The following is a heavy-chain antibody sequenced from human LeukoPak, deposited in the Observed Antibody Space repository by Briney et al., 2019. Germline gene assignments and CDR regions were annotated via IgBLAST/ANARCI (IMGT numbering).Heavy chain of an antibody. J-gene: IGHJ5*02. CDR3: ARVTHFWSGYYGNWFDP. D-gene: IGHD3-3*02. V-gene: IGHV1-2*02. CDR2: INPNSGGT. CDR1: GYTFTGYY. Sequence: ASVKVSCKASGYTFTGYYLHWVRQAPGQGLEYMGWINPNSGGTNYVQKFQGRVTMTRDTSISTAYMELSRLRSDDTAVYYCARVTHFWSGYYGNWFDPWGQGTLVTVSS.